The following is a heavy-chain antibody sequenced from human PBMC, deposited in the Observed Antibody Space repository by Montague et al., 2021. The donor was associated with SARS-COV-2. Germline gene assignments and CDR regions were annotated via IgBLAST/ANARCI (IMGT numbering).Heavy chain of an antibody. D-gene: IGHD1-26*01. Sequence: TLSLSCTVSGASVSTGIYYWGWIRQPAGKGLEWIGRIRTTGHTAYNSSLESRVFMSVDTSTNQFSLSLTSVTAADTAVYFCARFGSGTLEFDLWGQGTLLTVAS. V-gene: IGHV4-61*02. CDR2: IRTTGHT. CDR1: GASVSTGIYY. J-gene: IGHJ4*02. CDR3: ARFGSGTLEFDL.